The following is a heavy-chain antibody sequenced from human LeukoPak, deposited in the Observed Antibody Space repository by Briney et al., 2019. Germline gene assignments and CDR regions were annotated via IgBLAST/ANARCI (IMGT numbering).Heavy chain of an antibody. V-gene: IGHV3-30*03. D-gene: IGHD3-22*01. CDR2: ISYDGSNK. J-gene: IGHJ5*02. Sequence: PGRSLRLSCAASGFTFSSYGMHWVRQAPGKGLEWVAVISYDGSNKYYADSVKGRFTISRDNSKNTLYLQMNSLRAEDTAVYYCVRENYYDSSGPSWGQGTLVTVSS. CDR3: VRENYYDSSGPS. CDR1: GFTFSSYG.